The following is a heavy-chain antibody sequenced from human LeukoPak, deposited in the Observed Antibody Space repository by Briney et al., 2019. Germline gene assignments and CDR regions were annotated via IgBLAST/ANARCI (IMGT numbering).Heavy chain of an antibody. CDR1: GFTFSTYA. D-gene: IGHD3-22*01. V-gene: IGHV3-23*01. J-gene: IGHJ4*02. CDR3: AGSRSTGRGYYPPTYFDY. CDR2: ITGNSGYT. Sequence: GGSLRLSCAVSGFTFSTYAMVWVRQAPGKRLEWVSAITGNSGYTYYADSVKGRFTISRENSKNTLYLQMNNLRAEDTAVYYCAGSRSTGRGYYPPTYFDYWGQGTLVTVSS.